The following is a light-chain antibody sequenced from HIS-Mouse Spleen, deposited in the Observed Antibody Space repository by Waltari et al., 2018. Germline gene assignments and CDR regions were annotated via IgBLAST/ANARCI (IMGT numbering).Light chain of an antibody. CDR1: SSDVGGYNY. CDR3: SSYTSSSTLYV. Sequence: QSALTQPASVSGSPGQSITISCTGTSSDVGGYNYVSCYQQHPGKAPKLIIYEVSNRPSGVSNRFSGSKSGNTASLTISGLQAEDEADYYCSSYTSSSTLYVFGTGTKVTVL. CDR2: EVS. J-gene: IGLJ1*01. V-gene: IGLV2-14*01.